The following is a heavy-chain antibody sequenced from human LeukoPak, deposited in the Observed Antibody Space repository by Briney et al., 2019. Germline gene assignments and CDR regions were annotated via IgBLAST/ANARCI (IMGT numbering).Heavy chain of an antibody. D-gene: IGHD1-26*01. V-gene: IGHV4-4*07. CDR1: GGSMSNYY. CDR2: IYTSGTT. CDR3: ARGGNYWDAFDI. J-gene: IGHJ3*02. Sequence: SETLSLTCTVSGGSMSNYYWSWIRQPAGKGLEWVGHIYTSGTTSYNPSLKSRVTMSVDTSNNQFSLKVTSETAADTAVYFCARGGNYWDAFDIWGQGTMVTVSS.